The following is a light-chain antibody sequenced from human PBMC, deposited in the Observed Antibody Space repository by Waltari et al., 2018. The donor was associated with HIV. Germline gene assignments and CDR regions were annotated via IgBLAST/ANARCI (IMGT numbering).Light chain of an antibody. J-gene: IGLJ2*01. CDR1: SCDIGNYNL. Sequence: QSSLTQPASVSCSPGQSITISCPGTSCDIGNYNLVSWYQQHPGKAPKLIIYEGIKRPSGVSNRISGSKSANTASLTIAGLQAEDEADYFCTSYGGSSNWFFGGGTKLTVL. V-gene: IGLV2-23*01. CDR3: TSYGGSSNWF. CDR2: EGI.